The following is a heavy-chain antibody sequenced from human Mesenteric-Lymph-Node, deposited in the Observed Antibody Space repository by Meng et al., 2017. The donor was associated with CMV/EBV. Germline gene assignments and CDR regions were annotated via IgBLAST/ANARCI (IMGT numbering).Heavy chain of an antibody. V-gene: IGHV3-48*04. CDR1: GFTFSSYT. D-gene: IGHD2-21*02. J-gene: IGHJ4*02. CDR3: ARGGMAMTLDY. CDR2: ISTGSGTI. Sequence: GSLRLSCAASGFTFSSYTMNWVRQAPGKGLEWLSYISTGSGTIYYADSVKGRFTISRDNAKNSLYLHMNSLRAEDTAVYYCARGGMAMTLDYWGQGTLVTVSS.